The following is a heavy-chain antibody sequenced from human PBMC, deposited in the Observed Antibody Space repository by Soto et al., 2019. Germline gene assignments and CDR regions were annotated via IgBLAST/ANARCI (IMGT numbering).Heavy chain of an antibody. V-gene: IGHV1-3*05. CDR1: GYTFTSYA. J-gene: IGHJ5*02. CDR2: INAGNGNT. Sequence: QVQLVQSGAEEKKPGASVKVSCKASGYTFTSYAMHWVRQAPGQRLEWMGWINAGNGNTKYSQKFQGRVIITRDTSASPACMDPSSLRSEDTSVYYFARGGGWYVMFAPWGQGTLVTVSS. D-gene: IGHD6-19*01. CDR3: ARGGGWYVMFAP.